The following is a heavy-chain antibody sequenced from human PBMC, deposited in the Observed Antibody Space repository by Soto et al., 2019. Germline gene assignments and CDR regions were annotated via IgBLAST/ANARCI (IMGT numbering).Heavy chain of an antibody. CDR3: GKHRFGDLYYYDSSGLRFYY. J-gene: IGHJ4*02. CDR1: GFTFSSYG. Sequence: GGSLRLSCAASGFTFSSYGMHWVRQAPGKGLEWVAVISYDGSNKYYADSVKGRITISRDNSKNTLHLQMNSLTAEATAEYYCGKHRFGDLYYYDSSGLRFYYWGPGSLVTV. V-gene: IGHV3-30*18. D-gene: IGHD3-22*01. CDR2: ISYDGSNK.